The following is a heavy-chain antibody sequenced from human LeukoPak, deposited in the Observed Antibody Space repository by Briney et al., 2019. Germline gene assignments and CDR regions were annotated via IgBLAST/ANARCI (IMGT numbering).Heavy chain of an antibody. Sequence: GESLKIYCKGSGYSFTSYWIGWVRQMPGKGLEWMGIIYPGDTDTRYSPSFPGQVPISADKSITTAYLQWSSLKASDTAMYYCANLGYSYGYYFDYWGQGTLVTVSS. J-gene: IGHJ4*02. D-gene: IGHD5-18*01. CDR3: ANLGYSYGYYFDY. V-gene: IGHV5-51*01. CDR2: IYPGDTDT. CDR1: GYSFTSYW.